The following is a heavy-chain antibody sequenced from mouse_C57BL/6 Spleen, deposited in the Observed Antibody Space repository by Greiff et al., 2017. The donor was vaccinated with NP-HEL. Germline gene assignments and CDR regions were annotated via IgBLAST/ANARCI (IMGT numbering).Heavy chain of an antibody. CDR2: ISNGGGST. CDR1: GFTFSDYY. V-gene: IGHV5-12*01. Sequence: DVKLVESGGGLVQPGGSLKLSCAASGFTFSDYYMYWVRQTPEKRLEWVAYISNGGGSTYYPDTVIGRFNITRDNAKNTLYLQISRLKSEDTAMYYCARQRVPYYFAMDYWSQGTSVTVSS. CDR3: ARQRVPYYFAMDY. J-gene: IGHJ4*01.